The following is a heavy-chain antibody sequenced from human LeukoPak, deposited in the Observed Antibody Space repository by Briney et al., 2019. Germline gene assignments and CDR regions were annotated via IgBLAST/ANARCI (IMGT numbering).Heavy chain of an antibody. CDR2: VYPANSDT. CDR1: GYRFNTYW. J-gene: IGHJ4*02. Sequence: GKSLKISCKASGYRFNTYWIGWVRRTPEKGLEWIGIVYPANSDTRYSPSFRGQVTISADMSITTAYLQWGSLKASDTAIYYCVRQADGGSYYDYWGQGTLVTVSS. CDR3: VRQADGGSYYDY. V-gene: IGHV5-51*01. D-gene: IGHD6-25*01.